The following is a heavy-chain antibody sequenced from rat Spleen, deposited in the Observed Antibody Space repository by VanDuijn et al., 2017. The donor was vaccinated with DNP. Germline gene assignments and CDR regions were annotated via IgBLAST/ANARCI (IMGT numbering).Heavy chain of an antibody. J-gene: IGHJ2*01. Sequence: EVQLVESGGGLVQPGRSLKVSCAASGFPFSDYYMAWVRLAPKRGLEWVTSITYEGSTTYYGDSVKGRFTVSRDNTKSTLYLQMDSLRSEDTATYYCVTRGKYGGYDYWGQGVMVTVSS. CDR1: GFPFSDYY. D-gene: IGHD1-11*01. V-gene: IGHV5-22*01. CDR3: VTRGKYGGYDY. CDR2: ITYEGSTT.